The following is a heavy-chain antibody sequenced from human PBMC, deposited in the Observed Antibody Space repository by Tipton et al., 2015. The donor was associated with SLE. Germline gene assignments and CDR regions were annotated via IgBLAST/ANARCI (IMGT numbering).Heavy chain of an antibody. CDR3: ARGGGIAAADNYYYYYGMDV. D-gene: IGHD6-13*01. CDR1: GGSFSGYY. Sequence: TLSLTCAVYGGSFSGYYWSWIRPPPGKGLEWIGEFNHSGSTNYKPSLKSRVTISVDTSKNQFSLKLSSVTAADTAVYYCARGGGIAAADNYYYYYGMDVWGQGTTVSVS. J-gene: IGHJ6*02. V-gene: IGHV4-34*01. CDR2: FNHSGST.